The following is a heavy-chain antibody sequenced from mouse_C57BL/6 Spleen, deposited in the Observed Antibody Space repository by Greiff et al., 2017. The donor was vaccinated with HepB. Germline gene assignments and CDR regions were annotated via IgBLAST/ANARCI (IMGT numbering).Heavy chain of an antibody. CDR1: GFSLTSYG. J-gene: IGHJ4*01. V-gene: IGHV2-2*01. CDR2: IWSGGST. CDR3: ARSYYDYDVQSRYAMDY. Sequence: QVQLQQSGPGLVQPSQSLSITCTVSGFSLTSYGVHWVRQSPGKGLEWLGVIWSGGSTDYNAAFISRLSISKDNSKSQVFFKMNSLQADDTAIYYCARSYYDYDVQSRYAMDYWGQGTSVTVSS. D-gene: IGHD2-4*01.